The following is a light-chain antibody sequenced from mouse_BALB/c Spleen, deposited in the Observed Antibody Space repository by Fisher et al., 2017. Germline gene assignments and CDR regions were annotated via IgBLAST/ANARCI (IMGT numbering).Light chain of an antibody. CDR3: FQGSGYPLT. J-gene: IGKJ5*01. CDR2: EIS. V-gene: IGKV4-63*01. CDR1: SSVSY. Sequence: DIVITQSPAITVASLGQKVTITCSASSSVSYMHWYQQKSGTSPKPWIYEISKLASGVPGRFSGSGSGNSYSLTISSMEAEDVATYYCFQGSGYPLTFGAGTKLELK.